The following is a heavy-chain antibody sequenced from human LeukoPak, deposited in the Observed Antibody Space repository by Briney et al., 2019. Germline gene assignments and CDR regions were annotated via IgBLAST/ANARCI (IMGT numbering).Heavy chain of an antibody. CDR2: MNPDSGDT. CDR1: GYTFTSYE. CDR3: ARSYGGKGSDY. D-gene: IGHD4-23*01. V-gene: IGHV1-8*01. J-gene: IGHJ4*02. Sequence: GASVKVSCKASGYTFTSYEINWVRQATGQGLEWLGWMNPDSGDTAYVQKFQGRITMTRSTSISTAYMELSSLRSEDTAVYYCARSYGGKGSDYWGQGTLVTVSS.